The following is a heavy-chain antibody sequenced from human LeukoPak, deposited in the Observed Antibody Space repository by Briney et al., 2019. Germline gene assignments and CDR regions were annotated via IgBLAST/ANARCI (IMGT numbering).Heavy chain of an antibody. D-gene: IGHD5-12*01. CDR1: GGSISGGAYY. CDR3: ASGYANYYYHYGMDV. CDR2: IYYSGGT. V-gene: IGHV4-31*03. J-gene: IGHJ6*02. Sequence: SQTLSLTCTVSGGSISGGAYYWSWIRQHPGKGLEWIGYIYYSGGTYYDPSLRSRVTISVDTSNNHFSLRLTSVTAADTAVYYCASGYANYYYHYGMDVWGQGTTVTVSS.